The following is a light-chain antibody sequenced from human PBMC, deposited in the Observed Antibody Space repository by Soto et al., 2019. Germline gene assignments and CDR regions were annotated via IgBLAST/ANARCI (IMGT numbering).Light chain of an antibody. J-gene: IGLJ3*02. Sequence: QAVVTQEPSLTVSPGGTVTLTCASSTGEVTNDHFPNWYQQKPGQAPRPLFYKTNSKHSWTPARFSASLLGGKAALTLSPVQPEVEAEYYCLLYGGGVHVFGGGTKLTVL. CDR1: TGEVTNDHF. CDR2: KTN. V-gene: IGLV7-43*01. CDR3: LLYGGGVHV.